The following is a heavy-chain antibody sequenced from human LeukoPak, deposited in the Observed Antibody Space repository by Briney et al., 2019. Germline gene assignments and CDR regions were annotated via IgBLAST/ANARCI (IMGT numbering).Heavy chain of an antibody. V-gene: IGHV3-30-3*01. D-gene: IGHD6-13*01. Sequence: GGSLRLSCAASGFNFNKFAMTWVRQAPGKGLEWVAVISNDGNDKYNADSVKGRFTISRDNSKNMVYLQTNSLRVEDTAVYYCARDGDTAAAGYYFDSWGQGTLVTVS. CDR1: GFNFNKFA. J-gene: IGHJ4*02. CDR2: ISNDGNDK. CDR3: ARDGDTAAAGYYFDS.